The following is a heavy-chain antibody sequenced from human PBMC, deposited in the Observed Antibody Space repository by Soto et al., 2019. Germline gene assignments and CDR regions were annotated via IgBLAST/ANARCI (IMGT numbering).Heavy chain of an antibody. Sequence: EVQVVESGGGLVQPGGSLRLSCAASGFSVTNNYMNWVRQAPGKGLEWVSIIDIGGNTYYADSVKDRFTISRDNSRNTRYLHMDSLRAEDTAVYYCARGRGSTGYLGREHYFDYWGQETLVTVSP. V-gene: IGHV3-66*01. CDR3: ARGRGSTGYLGREHYFDY. D-gene: IGHD2-2*01. CDR2: IDIGGNT. J-gene: IGHJ4*02. CDR1: GFSVTNNY.